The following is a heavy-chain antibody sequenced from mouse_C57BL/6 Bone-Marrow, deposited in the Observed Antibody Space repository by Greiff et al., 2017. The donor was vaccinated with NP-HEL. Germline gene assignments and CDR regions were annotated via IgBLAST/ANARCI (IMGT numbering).Heavy chain of an antibody. CDR2: IDPSDSET. V-gene: IGHV1-52*01. CDR1: GYTFTSYW. J-gene: IGHJ2*01. Sequence: VQLQQPGAELVRPGSSVKLSCKASGYTFTSYWMHWVKQRPIQGLEWIGNIDPSDSETHYNQKVKDKATLTVDKSSSTAYMQLSSLTSDDSAVSYCARGELRRGDCFDYWGQGTTLTVSS. D-gene: IGHD2-4*01. CDR3: ARGELRRGDCFDY.